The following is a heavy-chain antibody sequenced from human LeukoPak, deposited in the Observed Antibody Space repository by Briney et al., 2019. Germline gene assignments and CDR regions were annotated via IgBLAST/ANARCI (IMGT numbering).Heavy chain of an antibody. D-gene: IGHD4-17*01. V-gene: IGHV3-23*01. J-gene: IGHJ4*02. CDR1: GFTFSSYA. Sequence: PGGSLRLSCAASGFTFSSYAMSWVRQAPGKGLEWVSGISGSGGSTYYADSVKGRFTISRDNSKNTLYVQMNSLRAEDTAVYYRRSDYGFPTDYWGQGTLVTVSS. CDR2: ISGSGGST. CDR3: RSDYGFPTDY.